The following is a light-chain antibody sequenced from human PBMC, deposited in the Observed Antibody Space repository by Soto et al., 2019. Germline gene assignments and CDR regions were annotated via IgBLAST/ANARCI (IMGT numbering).Light chain of an antibody. Sequence: DIQMTQSPSSLSASVGDRVTITCRASQSISCYLNWYQQKPGKAPNRLIYPASSLRSAVTSRFSGSGSGTDVTLTISSLQPEDFATYYCQQSYSTPFTFRPGTNVDIK. V-gene: IGKV1-39*01. CDR1: QSISCY. J-gene: IGKJ3*01. CDR2: PAS. CDR3: QQSYSTPFT.